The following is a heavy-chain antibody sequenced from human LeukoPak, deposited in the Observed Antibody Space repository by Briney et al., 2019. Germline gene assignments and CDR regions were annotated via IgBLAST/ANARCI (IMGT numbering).Heavy chain of an antibody. CDR2: IKSKTDGGTI. D-gene: IGHD3-10*01. Sequence: PGGSLRLSCAASGFSFTNAWMSWVRQAPGKGLEWVGRIKSKTDGGTIDYAAPVKGRFTISRDDSKNALFLQMNSLKIEDTAVYYCTTVTLRPVGLWGQGTLVTVSS. J-gene: IGHJ4*02. CDR1: GFSFTNAW. CDR3: TTVTLRPVGL. V-gene: IGHV3-15*05.